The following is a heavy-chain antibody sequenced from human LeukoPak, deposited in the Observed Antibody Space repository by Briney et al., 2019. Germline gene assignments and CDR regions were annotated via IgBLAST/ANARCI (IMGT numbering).Heavy chain of an antibody. D-gene: IGHD5-18*01. CDR3: AKDPPTTDTAMDIHDY. V-gene: IGHV1-18*01. CDR2: ISAYNGNT. J-gene: IGHJ4*02. CDR1: GYTFTSYG. Sequence: AASVKVSCKASGYTFTSYGISWVRQAPGQGLEWMGWISAYNGNTNYAQKLQGRVTITADESTSTAYMELSSLRAEDTAVYYCAKDPPTTDTAMDIHDYWGQGTLVTVSS.